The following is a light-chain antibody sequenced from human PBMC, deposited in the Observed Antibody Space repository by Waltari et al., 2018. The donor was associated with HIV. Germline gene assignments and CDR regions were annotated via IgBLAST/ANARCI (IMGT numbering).Light chain of an antibody. CDR1: QSVSSY. CDR2: DAS. J-gene: IGKJ1*01. Sequence: EIVLTQSPATLSLSPGDRATLSCRASQSVSSYLAWYQQKPGQAPRLLIYDASNRATGIPARFSGSGSGTDFTLTISSLEPEDFAVYFCQQRSNWAPWTFGQGTKVEIK. CDR3: QQRSNWAPWT. V-gene: IGKV3-11*01.